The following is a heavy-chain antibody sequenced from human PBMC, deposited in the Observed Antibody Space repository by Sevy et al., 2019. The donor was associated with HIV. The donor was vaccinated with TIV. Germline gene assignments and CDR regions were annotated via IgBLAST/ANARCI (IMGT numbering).Heavy chain of an antibody. J-gene: IGHJ4*02. D-gene: IGHD2-21*02. Sequence: GGSLRLSCEASGFTFSDYHMTWIRQAPGKGLEWVAYISSRGSTEHYADSVKGRFTISRDNVKNSLYVQMDSLRGEDTAVYYCAREADYYFDSWGQGSLVTVSS. CDR1: GFTFSDYH. CDR2: ISSRGSTE. V-gene: IGHV3-11*01. CDR3: AREADYYFDS.